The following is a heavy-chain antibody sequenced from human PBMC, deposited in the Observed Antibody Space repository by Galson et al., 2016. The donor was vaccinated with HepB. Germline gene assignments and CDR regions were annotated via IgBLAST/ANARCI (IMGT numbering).Heavy chain of an antibody. Sequence: SLRLSCAASGFTFTFYTMNWVRQAPGKGLEWVSYISSSSSSIYYADSVKGRFTISRDNAKNSLYLQMNSLRDEDTAVYYCATQYCSGGSCYSAAPGYWYFDLWGRGTLVTVSS. CDR1: GFTFTFYT. D-gene: IGHD2-15*01. CDR3: ATQYCSGGSCYSAAPGYWYFDL. V-gene: IGHV3-48*02. CDR2: ISSSSSSI. J-gene: IGHJ2*01.